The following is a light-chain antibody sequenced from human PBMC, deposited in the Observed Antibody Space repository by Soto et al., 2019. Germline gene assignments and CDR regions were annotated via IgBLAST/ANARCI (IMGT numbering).Light chain of an antibody. J-gene: IGKJ1*01. Sequence: DIQMTQSPSNRSGSVGDSATITYRASQTISSWLAWYQQKPGKAPKLLIYKASTLKSGVPSRFSGSGSGTEFTLTISSLQPDDFATYYCQQYNRYSVGQGTKVDIK. V-gene: IGKV1-5*03. CDR2: KAS. CDR3: QQYNRYS. CDR1: QTISSW.